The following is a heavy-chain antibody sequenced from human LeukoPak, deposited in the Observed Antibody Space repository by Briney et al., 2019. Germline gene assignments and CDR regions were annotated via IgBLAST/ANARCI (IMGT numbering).Heavy chain of an antibody. D-gene: IGHD6-19*01. CDR3: AKEIYRSGWHDAFDI. J-gene: IGHJ3*02. CDR2: ITCNTGII. Sequence: GGSLRLSCAASGFTFDDYAMHWVRQAPGKGLEWVSGITCNTGIIGYADSVKGRFTISRDNAKNSLHLQMNSLRAEDTALYYCAKEIYRSGWHDAFDIWGQGTMVTVSS. CDR1: GFTFDDYA. V-gene: IGHV3-9*01.